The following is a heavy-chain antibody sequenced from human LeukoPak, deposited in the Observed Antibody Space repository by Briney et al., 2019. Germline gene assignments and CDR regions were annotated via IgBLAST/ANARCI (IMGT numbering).Heavy chain of an antibody. CDR3: ALFSWPYY. V-gene: IGHV3-74*01. CDR1: GFTFSSNW. CDR2: IKSDGSST. Sequence: PGGSLRLSCAASGFTFSSNWMHWVRQAPGKGLVWISRIKSDGSSTNYADSVKGRFTISRDNAKNTLYLQMNSLRAEDTAVYYCALFSWPYYWGQGTLVTVSS. J-gene: IGHJ4*02.